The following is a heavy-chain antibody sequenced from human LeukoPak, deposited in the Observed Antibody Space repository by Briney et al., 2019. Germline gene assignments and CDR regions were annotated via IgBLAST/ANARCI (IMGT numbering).Heavy chain of an antibody. V-gene: IGHV4-39*01. J-gene: IGHJ4*02. Sequence: PSETLSRTCTVSGGSISSSSYHWGWIRQPPGKGLEWIGSIHYSGSTYYNPSLKSRVTISVDTSKNQFSLKLSSVTAADTAIYYCARRYYYDSSGYYYFFDYWGQGTLVTVSS. CDR3: ARRYYYDSSGYYYFFDY. CDR2: IHYSGST. D-gene: IGHD3-22*01. CDR1: GGSISSSSYH.